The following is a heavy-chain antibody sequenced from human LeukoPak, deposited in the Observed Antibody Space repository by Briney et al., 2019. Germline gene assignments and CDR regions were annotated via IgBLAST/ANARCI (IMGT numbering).Heavy chain of an antibody. V-gene: IGHV2-5*02. CDR2: IDWDDDK. J-gene: IGHJ3*02. D-gene: IGHD5-24*01. CDR1: GFSIGTRGGA. CDR3: AHLARWLRVDFNIRADAFDM. Sequence: SGHTLLQPTRTLTLTFTFSGFSIGTRGGAGGWIRQPPGKALEWLSLIDWDDDKRYPPSLKSRLTITKDTSKNQLLLRMPKVDPVDTATYYCAHLARWLRVDFNIRADAFDMWGQGTMVTVSS.